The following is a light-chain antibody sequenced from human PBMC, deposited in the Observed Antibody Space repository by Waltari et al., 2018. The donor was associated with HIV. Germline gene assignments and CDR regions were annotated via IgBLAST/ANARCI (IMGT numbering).Light chain of an antibody. CDR1: SGHSNYA. V-gene: IGLV4-69*01. J-gene: IGLJ3*02. CDR3: QTWGTGIHWV. CDR2: VNSDGSH. Sequence: QLVLTQSPSASASLGASVRLTCTLNSGHSNYAIAWHQQQPEKGPRYLMKVNSDGSHSKGDGIPDRFSGSSSGADRYLIISSLQSDDEADYYCQTWGTGIHWVFGGGTKLTVL.